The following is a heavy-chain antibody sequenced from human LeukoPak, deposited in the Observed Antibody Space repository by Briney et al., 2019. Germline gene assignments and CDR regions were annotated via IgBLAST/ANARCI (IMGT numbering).Heavy chain of an antibody. Sequence: ASVKVSCKASGYTFTSYGISWVRQAPGQGLEWMGWISAYSGNTNYAQKLQGRVTMTTDTSTSTAYMELRSLRSDDTAVYYCARDIIPTRYFDWLLLVSYYYGMDVWGQGTTVTVSS. V-gene: IGHV1-18*01. CDR2: ISAYSGNT. J-gene: IGHJ6*02. D-gene: IGHD3-9*01. CDR1: GYTFTSYG. CDR3: ARDIIPTRYFDWLLLVSYYYGMDV.